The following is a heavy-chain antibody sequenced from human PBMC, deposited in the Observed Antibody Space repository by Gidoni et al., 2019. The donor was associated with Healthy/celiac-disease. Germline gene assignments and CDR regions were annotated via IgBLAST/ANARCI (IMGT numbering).Heavy chain of an antibody. CDR2: IDWDDDK. D-gene: IGHD3-3*01. V-gene: IGHV2-70*15. CDR3: ARILASSTYYDFWSGNPYYYYGMDV. J-gene: IGHJ6*02. CDR1: GFSLSTSGMC. Sequence: QVTLRESGPALVHPTQTLNLTCTFSGFSLSTSGMCVSWIRQPPGKALEWLARIDWDDDKYCSTSLKTMLTISKDTSKNQVVLTMTNMDPVDTATYYCARILASSTYYDFWSGNPYYYYGMDVWGQGTTVTVSS.